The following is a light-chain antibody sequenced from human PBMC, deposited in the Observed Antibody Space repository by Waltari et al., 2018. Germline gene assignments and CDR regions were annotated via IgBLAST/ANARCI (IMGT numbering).Light chain of an antibody. J-gene: IGLJ1*01. CDR3: CSYAGRGTYV. CDR1: TSDVWSYDL. Sequence: QSALTQPASVSGTPGQSITIPCSGTTSDVWSYDLVSWYQQHPGEAPKLLVCEVFKRPPDTSSRFSGAKSGRRASLTISGLQPEDEADYYCCSYAGRGTYVFGSGTKVTVL. CDR2: EVF. V-gene: IGLV2-23*02.